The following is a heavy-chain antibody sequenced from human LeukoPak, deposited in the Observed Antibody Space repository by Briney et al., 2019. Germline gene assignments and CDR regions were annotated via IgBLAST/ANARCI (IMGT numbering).Heavy chain of an antibody. V-gene: IGHV3-21*01. D-gene: IGHD2-2*01. Sequence: KAGGSLRLSCAASGFTFSSYGMNWVRQAPGKGLEWVSSISTTSSYIYYADSMKGRFTISRGNAKNSLYLQMNSLRAEATAVYYCARGPFTSISKYFDYWGQGTLVTVSS. J-gene: IGHJ4*02. CDR3: ARGPFTSISKYFDY. CDR1: GFTFSSYG. CDR2: ISTTSSYI.